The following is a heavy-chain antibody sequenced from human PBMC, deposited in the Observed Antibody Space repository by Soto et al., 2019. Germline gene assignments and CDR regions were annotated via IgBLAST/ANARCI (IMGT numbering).Heavy chain of an antibody. Sequence: KSSETLSLTCTVSGGSISSYYWSWIRQPPGKGLEWIGYIYYSGSTNYNPSLKSRVTISVDTSKNQFSLKLSSVTAADTAVYYCARAPRLGYYGMDVWGQGTTVTVSS. CDR3: ARAPRLGYYGMDV. V-gene: IGHV4-59*01. CDR1: GGSISSYY. CDR2: IYYSGST. J-gene: IGHJ6*02.